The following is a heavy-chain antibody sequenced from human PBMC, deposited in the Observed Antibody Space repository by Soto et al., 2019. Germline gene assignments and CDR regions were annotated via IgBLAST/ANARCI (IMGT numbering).Heavy chain of an antibody. CDR2: IRSKAYGGKT. Sequence: GGSLRLSCTASGFTFGDYAMSWFRQAPGKGLEWVGFIRSKAYGGKTEYAASVKGRFTISRDDSKSIAYLQMNSLKTEDTAVYYCTRDFYVDGYSSSWYFDKFDPWGQGTLVTVSS. CDR3: TRDFYVDGYSSSWYFDKFDP. D-gene: IGHD6-13*01. V-gene: IGHV3-49*03. CDR1: GFTFGDYA. J-gene: IGHJ5*02.